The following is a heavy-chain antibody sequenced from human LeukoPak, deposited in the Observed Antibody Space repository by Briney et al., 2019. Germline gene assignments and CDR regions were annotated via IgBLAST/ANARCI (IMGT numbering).Heavy chain of an antibody. CDR2: ISSSSSYI. J-gene: IGHJ4*02. D-gene: IGHD6-6*01. CDR1: GFTFSSYS. CDR3: ATVMGSSPSTAYFAY. V-gene: IGHV3-21*04. Sequence: PGGSLRLSCAASGFTFSSYSMNWVRQAPGKGLEWVSSISSSSSYIYYADSVKGRFTISRDNSRNTVYLQMNGLRVEDTAVYYCATVMGSSPSTAYFAYWGQGTLVTVSS.